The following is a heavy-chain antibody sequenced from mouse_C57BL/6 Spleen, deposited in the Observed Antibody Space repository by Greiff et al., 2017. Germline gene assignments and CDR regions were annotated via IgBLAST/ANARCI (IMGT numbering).Heavy chain of an antibody. D-gene: IGHD2-5*01. V-gene: IGHV3-6*01. J-gene: IGHJ3*01. CDR2: ISYDGSN. CDR3: ATYYSNYVGFAY. CDR1: GYSITSGYY. Sequence: EVKLMESGPGLVKPSQSLSLTCSVTGYSITSGYYWNWIRQFPGNKLEWMGYISYDGSNNYNPSLKNRSSITRDTSKNQFFLKLNSLTTEDTATYYCATYYSNYVGFAYWGQGTLVTVSA.